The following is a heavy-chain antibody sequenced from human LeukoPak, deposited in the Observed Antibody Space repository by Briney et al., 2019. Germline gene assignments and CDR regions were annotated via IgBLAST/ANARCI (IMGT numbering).Heavy chain of an antibody. CDR2: INHSGST. J-gene: IGHJ4*02. CDR1: GGSFSGYY. D-gene: IGHD3-10*01. CDR3: ARGRRLGYYGSGSYSGNFDY. Sequence: PSETLSLTCAVYGGSFSGYYWSWIRQPPGKGLEWIGEINHSGSTNYNPSLKGRVTISVDTSKNQFSLKLSSVTAADTAVYYCARGRRLGYYGSGSYSGNFDYWGQGTLVTVSS. V-gene: IGHV4-34*01.